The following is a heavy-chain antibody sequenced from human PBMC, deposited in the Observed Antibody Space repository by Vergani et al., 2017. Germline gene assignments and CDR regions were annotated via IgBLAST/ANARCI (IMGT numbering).Heavy chain of an antibody. V-gene: IGHV3-38-3*01. CDR1: GFTVSSNE. CDR2: ISGGST. D-gene: IGHD3-10*01. J-gene: IGHJ6*03. CDR3: ARDLAGSDYYYMDV. Sequence: EVQLVESRGVLVQPGGSLRLSCAASGFTVSSNEMSWVRQAPGKGLEWVSSISGGSTYYADSRKGRFTISRDNSKNTLYLQMNSLRAEDTAVYYCARDLAGSDYYYMDVWGKGTTVTVSS.